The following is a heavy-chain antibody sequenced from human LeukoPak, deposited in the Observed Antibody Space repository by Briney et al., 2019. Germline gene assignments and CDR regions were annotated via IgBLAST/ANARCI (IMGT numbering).Heavy chain of an antibody. CDR1: GFTFSSYG. CDR2: ISGSGGST. D-gene: IGHD3-10*01. J-gene: IGHJ4*02. Sequence: GGSLRLSCAASGFTFSSYGMSWVRQAPGKGLEWVSAISGSGGSTYYADSVKGRFTISRDNSKNTLYLQMNSLRAEDTAVYYCAKGATWGGSGTHLDYWGQGTLVTVSS. V-gene: IGHV3-23*01. CDR3: AKGATWGGSGTHLDY.